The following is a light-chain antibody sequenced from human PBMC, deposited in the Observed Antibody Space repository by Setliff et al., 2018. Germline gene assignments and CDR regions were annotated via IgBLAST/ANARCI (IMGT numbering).Light chain of an antibody. CDR1: SSDVGGYNY. CDR3: SSYAGSNNFPYV. J-gene: IGLJ1*01. Sequence: QSVLTQPPSASGSPGQSVTISCTGTSSDVGGYNYVSWYQQHPGKAPKLMIYEVSKRPSGVPARFSGSKSGNTASLTVSGLQAEDEADYYCSSYAGSNNFPYVFGTGTKVTVL. V-gene: IGLV2-8*01. CDR2: EVS.